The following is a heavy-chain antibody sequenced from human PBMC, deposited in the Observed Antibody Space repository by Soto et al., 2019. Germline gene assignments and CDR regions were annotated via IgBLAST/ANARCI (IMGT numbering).Heavy chain of an antibody. CDR3: ARASTAWELHGAALDF. V-gene: IGHV3-21*01. CDR1: GLTFSAPV. CDR2: ISSNSGYI. D-gene: IGHD1-7*01. J-gene: IGHJ3*01. Sequence: PGGSLRLSCTASGLTFSAPVMNWILQAPGKGLEWVSSISSNSGYIHYADSVKGRLSISRDNAKRLLYLEMKILRVEETAMYFCARASTAWELHGAALDFWGQGTMVTVSS.